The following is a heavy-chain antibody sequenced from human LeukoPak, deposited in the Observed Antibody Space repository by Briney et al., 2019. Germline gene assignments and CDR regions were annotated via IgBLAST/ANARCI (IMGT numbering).Heavy chain of an antibody. J-gene: IGHJ5*02. V-gene: IGHV1-69*04. D-gene: IGHD2-21*02. CDR3: ARSRAVTAMLWFDP. CDR2: IIPILGIA. CDR1: GGTFSSYA. Sequence: GSSVKVSCKASGGTFSSYAISWVRQAPGQGLEWMGRIIPILGIANYAQKFQGRVTITADKSTSTAYMELSSLRSEDTAVYYCARSRAVTAMLWFDPWGQGTLVTVSS.